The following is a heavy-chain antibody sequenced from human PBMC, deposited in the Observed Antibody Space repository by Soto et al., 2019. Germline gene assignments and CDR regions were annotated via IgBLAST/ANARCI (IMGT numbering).Heavy chain of an antibody. J-gene: IGHJ4*02. CDR3: ARGYFAY. V-gene: IGHV1-18*04. CDR1: GYTFTSYG. Sequence: QVQLVQSVAEVKKPGASVKVSCKTSGYTFTSYGVSWARQAPGQGLEWVGWISVYNGNTNYAQKLQGRVTMTTDTSTATAYMELRGLRSDDTAIYYWARGYFAYWGQGTLVTVSS. CDR2: ISVYNGNT.